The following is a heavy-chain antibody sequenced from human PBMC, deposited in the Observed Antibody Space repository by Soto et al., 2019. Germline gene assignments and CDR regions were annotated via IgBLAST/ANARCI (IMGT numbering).Heavy chain of an antibody. CDR2: ISYDVSKK. CDR1: GFTFSTYG. Sequence: AGGSLRLSCAASGFTFSTYGTHWVRQAPGKGLEWVALISYDVSKKYYADSVKGRFTISRDNSKNTLYLQMNSLRPDDTAVYYCASGHCSGGSCYSGHWGQGTLVTVSS. V-gene: IGHV3-30*03. CDR3: ASGHCSGGSCYSGH. J-gene: IGHJ4*02. D-gene: IGHD2-15*01.